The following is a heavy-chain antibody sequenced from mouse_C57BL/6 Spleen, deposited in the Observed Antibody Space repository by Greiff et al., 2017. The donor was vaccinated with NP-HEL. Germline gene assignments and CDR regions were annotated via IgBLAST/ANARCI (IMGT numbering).Heavy chain of an antibody. CDR3: ARDAPYYYGSSYNYYAMDY. Sequence: EVQLQESGPGLVKPSQSLSLTCSVTGYSITSGYYWNWIRQFPGNKLEWMGYISYDGSNNYNPSLKNRISITRDTSKNQFFLKLNSVTTEDTATYYCARDAPYYYGSSYNYYAMDYWGQGTSVTVSS. J-gene: IGHJ4*01. CDR1: GYSITSGYY. V-gene: IGHV3-6*01. CDR2: ISYDGSN. D-gene: IGHD1-1*01.